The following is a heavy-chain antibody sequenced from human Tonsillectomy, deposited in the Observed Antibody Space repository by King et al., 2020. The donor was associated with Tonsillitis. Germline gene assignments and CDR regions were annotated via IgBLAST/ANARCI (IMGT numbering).Heavy chain of an antibody. CDR1: GFTFSTSA. CDR2: IDGHGGGT. CDR3: EKARHYYDSSGLDH. V-gene: IGHV3-23*04. J-gene: IGHJ4*02. Sequence: VQLVESGGGLVHPGGSLRLSCSASGFTFSTSAMSWVRQAPGKGLEWVSAIDGHGGGTYYADSVKGQFTISRDNSKNTLYLHMKSLSAEDTAAYYCEKARHYYDSSGLDHWGQGTLVTVSS. D-gene: IGHD3-22*01.